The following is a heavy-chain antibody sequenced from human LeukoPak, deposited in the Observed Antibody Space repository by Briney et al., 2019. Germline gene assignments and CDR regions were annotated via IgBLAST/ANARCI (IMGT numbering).Heavy chain of an antibody. D-gene: IGHD2-2*01. CDR2: ISAYNGNT. CDR1: GYTFTSYG. CDR3: ARVWGDIVVVPADPTLYNWLDP. V-gene: IGHV1-18*01. J-gene: IGHJ5*02. Sequence: ASVKVSCKASGYTFTSYGISWVRQAPGQGLEWMGWISAYNGNTNYAQKLQGRVTMTTDTSTSTAYMELRSLRSEDTAVYYCARVWGDIVVVPADPTLYNWLDPWGQGTLVTVSS.